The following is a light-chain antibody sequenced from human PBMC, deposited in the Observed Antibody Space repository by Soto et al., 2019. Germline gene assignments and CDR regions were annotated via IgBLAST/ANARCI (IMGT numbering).Light chain of an antibody. J-gene: IGKJ1*01. CDR1: QSVSSN. Sequence: EIVMTQSPATLSVSPGERATLSCRASQSVSSNLAWYQQKPGQAPSLLIYGASTRATGIPARFSGSGSGTEFTLTISSLQSEDFAVYCCQQYNDWPRTFGQGTKVEIK. CDR3: QQYNDWPRT. V-gene: IGKV3-15*01. CDR2: GAS.